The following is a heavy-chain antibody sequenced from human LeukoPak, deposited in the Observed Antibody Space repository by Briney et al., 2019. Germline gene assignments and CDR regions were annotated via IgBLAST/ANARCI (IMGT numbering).Heavy chain of an antibody. V-gene: IGHV3-53*01. CDR2: MYSGGDT. J-gene: IGHJ5*02. CDR3: ARDAPQVPAAGVLAS. CDR1: EFSVSSNY. D-gene: IGHD6-13*01. Sequence: SGGSLRLSCAVSEFSVSSNYMNWVRQAPGKGLEWVSVMYSGGDTYYADSVKGRFTFSRDISKNTLYLQMNGLRTEDTAMYYCARDAPQVPAAGVLASWGQGTLVTVSS.